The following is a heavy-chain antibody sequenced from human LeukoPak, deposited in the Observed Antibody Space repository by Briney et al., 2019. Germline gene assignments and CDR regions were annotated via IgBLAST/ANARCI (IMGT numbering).Heavy chain of an antibody. V-gene: IGHV3-48*01. CDR3: AREVSLRVGANRPSWFDP. CDR2: ISSSSSTI. CDR1: GFTFSSYA. D-gene: IGHD1-26*01. Sequence: PGGTLRLSCAASGFTFSSYAMNWVRQAPGKGLEWVSYISSSSSTIYYADSVKGRFTISRDNAKNSLYLQMNSLRAEDTAVYYCAREVSLRVGANRPSWFDPWGQGTLVTVSS. J-gene: IGHJ5*02.